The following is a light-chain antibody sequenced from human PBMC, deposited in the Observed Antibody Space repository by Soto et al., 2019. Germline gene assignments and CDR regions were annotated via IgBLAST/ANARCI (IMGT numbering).Light chain of an antibody. Sequence: QSALTQPASGSGSPGQSITISCTGTGSDVGGYNYVSWYQQHPGKAPKVMIYDVRIRPSGVSNRFSGSKSGNTASLTISGLQAEDEADYYCSSYTSASTPLVFGGGTKLNVL. J-gene: IGLJ2*01. CDR3: SSYTSASTPLV. CDR1: GSDVGGYNY. CDR2: DVR. V-gene: IGLV2-14*01.